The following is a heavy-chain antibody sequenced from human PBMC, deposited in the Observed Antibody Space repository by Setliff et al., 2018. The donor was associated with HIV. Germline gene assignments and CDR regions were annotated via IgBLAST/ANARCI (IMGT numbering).Heavy chain of an antibody. CDR2: IHHFGST. D-gene: IGHD6-25*01. CDR1: GVSISRGNW. J-gene: IGHJ4*02. V-gene: IGHV4-4*02. Sequence: KSSETLSLTCVVSGVSISRGNWWSWVRQSPGKGLEWIGEIHHFGSTNYNPSLKSRVTISVDKSKNQFTLKVSSVTAADTAVYYCARGLRSGWSQYFDYWGQGTLVTVSS. CDR3: ARGLRSGWSQYFDY.